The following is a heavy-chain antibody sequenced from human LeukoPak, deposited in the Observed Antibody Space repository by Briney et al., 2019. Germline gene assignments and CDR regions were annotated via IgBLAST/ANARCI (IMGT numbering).Heavy chain of an antibody. D-gene: IGHD4-17*01. CDR2: INPKNGDT. CDR1: GYTFTGYY. J-gene: IGHJ4*02. CDR3: ATDMTTVTTFDY. V-gene: IGHV1-2*02. Sequence: ASVKVSCKASGYTFTGYYIHWVRQAPGQGLEWLGWINPKNGDTNYPQKFLGRVAVTRDTSISTAYMELNRLTSDDTAVYYCATDMTTVTTFDYWGQGTLVTVSS.